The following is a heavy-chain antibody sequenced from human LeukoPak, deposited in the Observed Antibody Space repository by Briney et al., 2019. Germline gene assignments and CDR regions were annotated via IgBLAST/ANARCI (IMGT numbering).Heavy chain of an antibody. CDR3: ARILEPTGENY. D-gene: IGHD1-1*01. CDR2: ISSSTNYI. CDR1: GFTFSNYP. J-gene: IGHJ4*02. Sequence: GGSLRLSCVASGFTFSNYPMHWVRQAPGKGLEWVSSISSSTNYIYYADSVKGRFTISRDNAKNSLYLQMNSLRAEDTAVYYCARILEPTGENYWGQGTLVTVSS. V-gene: IGHV3-21*01.